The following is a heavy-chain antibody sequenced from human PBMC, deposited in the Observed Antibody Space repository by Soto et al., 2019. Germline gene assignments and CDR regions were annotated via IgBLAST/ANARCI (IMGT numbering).Heavy chain of an antibody. CDR2: MNPGSGDT. V-gene: IGHV1-8*02. J-gene: IGHJ5*02. D-gene: IGHD3-16*01. CDR3: ARMETFGSLNWFDP. CDR1: GYTFASFG. Sequence: GASVKVSCKASGYTFASFGISCVRQATGQGLEWMGWMNPGSGDTGYAQKFQGRVTMTRDISIATAYMELSSLRSDDTAIYYCARMETFGSLNWFDPWGQGTLVTVS.